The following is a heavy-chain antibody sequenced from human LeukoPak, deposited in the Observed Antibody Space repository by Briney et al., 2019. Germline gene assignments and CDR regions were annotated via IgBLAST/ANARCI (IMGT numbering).Heavy chain of an antibody. J-gene: IGHJ5*02. CDR1: GGSISSGCYY. CDR2: IYTSGRT. CDR3: AAFLEWPYNWFDP. Sequence: SETLSLTCTVSGGSISSGCYYWSWIRQPAGKGLESIGRIYTSGRTNYNPFLKSRVTISVDTSKNQFSLKLSSVTAADTAVYYCAAFLEWPYNWFDPWGQGTLVTVSS. V-gene: IGHV4-61*02. D-gene: IGHD3-3*01.